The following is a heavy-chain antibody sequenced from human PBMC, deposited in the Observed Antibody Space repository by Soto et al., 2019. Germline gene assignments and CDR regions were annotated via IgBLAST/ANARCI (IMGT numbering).Heavy chain of an antibody. J-gene: IGHJ4*02. Sequence: EVQLVESGGGLVQPGGSLRLSGAASGFTFSDHYMDWVRQAPGKGLEWVGRTRNKANSYSTEYAASVKGRFTISRDDSKNSLYLQMNSLQTEDTAVYYCARVDLSGDPRQYSDYWGQGTLVTVSS. V-gene: IGHV3-72*01. D-gene: IGHD4-17*01. CDR3: ARVDLSGDPRQYSDY. CDR1: GFTFSDHY. CDR2: TRNKANSYST.